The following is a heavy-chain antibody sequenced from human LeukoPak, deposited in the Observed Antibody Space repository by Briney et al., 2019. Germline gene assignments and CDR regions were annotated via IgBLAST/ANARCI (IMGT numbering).Heavy chain of an antibody. D-gene: IGHD3-22*01. CDR2: ISYDGSNK. J-gene: IGHJ4*02. CDR3: ASNYDSSGYGHDY. V-gene: IGHV3-30-3*01. CDR1: GFTFSSYA. Sequence: GGSLRLSCAASGFTFSSYAMHWVRQAPGKGLEWVAVISYDGSNKYYADSVKGRFTIPRDNSKNTLYLQMNSLRAEDTAVYYCASNYDSSGYGHDYWGQGTLVTVSS.